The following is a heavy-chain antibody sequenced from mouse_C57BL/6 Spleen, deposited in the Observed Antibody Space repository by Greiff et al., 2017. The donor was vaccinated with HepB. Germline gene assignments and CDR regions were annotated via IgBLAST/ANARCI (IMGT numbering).Heavy chain of an antibody. CDR2: INYDGSST. D-gene: IGHD2-3*01. CDR1: GFTFSDYY. J-gene: IGHJ1*03. CDR3: AREDYDGYYGYFDV. V-gene: IGHV5-16*01. Sequence: DVMLVESEGGLVQPGSSMKLSCTASGFTFSDYYMAWVRQVPEKGLEWVANINYDGSSTYYLDSLKSRFIISRDNAKNILYLQMSSLKSEDTATYYCAREDYDGYYGYFDVWGTGTTVTVSS.